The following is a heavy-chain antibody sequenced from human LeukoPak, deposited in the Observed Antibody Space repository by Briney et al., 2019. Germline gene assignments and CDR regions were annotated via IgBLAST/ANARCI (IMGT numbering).Heavy chain of an antibody. D-gene: IGHD6-19*01. J-gene: IGHJ4*02. CDR3: SGWIDY. Sequence: GRSLRLSCAASGFIFSIYAMSWVRQAPGKGLEWVSSISGSGDNTYYADSVKGRFTISRDNDNNILYLQMNSLRAEDTAVYYCSGWIDYWGQGTLVTVSS. CDR1: GFIFSIYA. CDR2: ISGSGDNT. V-gene: IGHV3-23*01.